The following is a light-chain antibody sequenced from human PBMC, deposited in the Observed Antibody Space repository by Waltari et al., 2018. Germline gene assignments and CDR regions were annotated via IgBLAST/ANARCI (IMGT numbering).Light chain of an antibody. CDR2: EVS. CDR1: SRDVGGSHY. V-gene: IGLV2-14*01. J-gene: IGLJ2*01. CDR3: SSYTSSSTLKV. Sequence: QSALTQPASVSGSPGQSITIPCTGTSRDVGGSHYVSWYQQHPGKAPKLMIYEVSNRPSGVSNRFSGSKSGNTASLTISGLQAEDEADYYCSSYTSSSTLKVFGGGTKLTVL.